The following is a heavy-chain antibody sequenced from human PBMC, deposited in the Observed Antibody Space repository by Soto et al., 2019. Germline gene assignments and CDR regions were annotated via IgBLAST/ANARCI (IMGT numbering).Heavy chain of an antibody. J-gene: IGHJ4*02. V-gene: IGHV4-61*01. CDR1: GGSVSSGSYY. Sequence: QVQLQESGPGLVKPSETLSLTCTVSGGSVSSGSYYWSWIRQPPGKGLEWIGYIYYSGSTNYNPSLKSRVTLSVDTSKNQFSLKLSSVTAADTAVYYCAREALKYSSGWGGYYFDYWGQGTLVTVSS. D-gene: IGHD6-19*01. CDR2: IYYSGST. CDR3: AREALKYSSGWGGYYFDY.